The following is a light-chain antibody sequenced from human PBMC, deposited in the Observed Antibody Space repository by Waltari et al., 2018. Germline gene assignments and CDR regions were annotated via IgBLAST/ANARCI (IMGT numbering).Light chain of an antibody. CDR2: GAS. CDR3: QQYNNWPFT. Sequence: EIVMTQSPATRSVSTGESATPSCRASQSLSSNLALYQQKPGQAPRLLIYGASTRATGIPFRFSGSGSRAEFTLTISSLQSEDFAVYYCQQYNNWPFTFGQGTKLEIK. V-gene: IGKV3-15*01. CDR1: QSLSSN. J-gene: IGKJ2*01.